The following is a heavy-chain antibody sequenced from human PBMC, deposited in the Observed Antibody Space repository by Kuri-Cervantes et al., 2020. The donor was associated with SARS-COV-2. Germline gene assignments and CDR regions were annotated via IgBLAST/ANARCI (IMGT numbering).Heavy chain of an antibody. CDR3: ARRLRGTTVTNGELTNFLDL. D-gene: IGHD4-17*01. V-gene: IGHV4-39*01. CDR2: IFSNGSP. J-gene: IGHJ3*01. CDR1: GGSLPSDNYY. Sequence: SETLSLTCSVSGGSLPSDNYYWGWIRQSPGKGLEWIGSIFSNGSPYYNPSLKSRVTISVDTSKNQCSLKLISVTAADTGVYYCARRLRGTTVTNGELTNFLDLWGQGTMVTVSS.